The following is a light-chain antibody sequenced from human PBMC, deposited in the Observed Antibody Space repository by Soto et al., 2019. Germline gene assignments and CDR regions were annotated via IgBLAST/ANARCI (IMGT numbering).Light chain of an antibody. V-gene: IGKV1-39*01. CDR1: QSISSY. CDR3: QQSYSTVVT. CDR2: AAS. J-gene: IGKJ1*01. Sequence: DIQMTQSPSSLSASVGDRVTITCRASQSISSYLNWYQQKPGKAPKLLIYAASSLQSGVPSRFSGSGSGTDFTLTISSLPPEDFATYYCQQSYSTVVTFGQGTKVEIK.